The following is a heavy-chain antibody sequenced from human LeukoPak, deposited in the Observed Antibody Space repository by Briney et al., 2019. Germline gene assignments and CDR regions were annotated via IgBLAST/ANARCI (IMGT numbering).Heavy chain of an antibody. J-gene: IGHJ3*02. V-gene: IGHV3-7*01. CDR2: IKQDGSEK. CDR3: ARVRGGYCSGTSCYNAFDI. CDR1: GFTFSSYW. D-gene: IGHD2-2*02. Sequence: GVSLRLSCAASGFTFSSYWMDWVRQAPGKGLEWVANIKQDGSEKYYLNTVKGRFTISRDNAQNSLYLQMNSLRGEDTAVYYCARVRGGYCSGTSCYNAFDIWGQGTMVTVSS.